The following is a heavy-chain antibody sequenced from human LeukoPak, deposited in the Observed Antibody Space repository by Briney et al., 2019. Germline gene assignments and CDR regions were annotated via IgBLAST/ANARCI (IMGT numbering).Heavy chain of an antibody. CDR2: ISSDGSKK. CDR1: GFTFSHYE. Sequence: PGGSLRLSCVASGFTFSHYEMHWVRQAPGKRLECVALISSDGSKKYYVDSVKGRFTISRDNSKSTLFLQMNSLRVEDTAVYYCAKLTDGDFWSGYIDYWGQGTLVTVSS. J-gene: IGHJ4*02. V-gene: IGHV3-30*18. CDR3: AKLTDGDFWSGYIDY. D-gene: IGHD3-3*01.